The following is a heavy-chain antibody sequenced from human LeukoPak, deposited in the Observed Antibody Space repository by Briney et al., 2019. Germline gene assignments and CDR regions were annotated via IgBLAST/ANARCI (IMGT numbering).Heavy chain of an antibody. CDR1: GFTFSDYY. Sequence: GGSLRLSCAASGFTFSDYYMSWIRQAPGKGLEWVSYISSSGSTIYYADSVKGRFTISRDNAKNSLYLQMNSLGAEDTAVYYCARDSSGYTYYFDYWGQGTLVTVSS. CDR3: ARDSSGYTYYFDY. CDR2: ISSSGSTI. D-gene: IGHD3-22*01. V-gene: IGHV3-11*01. J-gene: IGHJ4*02.